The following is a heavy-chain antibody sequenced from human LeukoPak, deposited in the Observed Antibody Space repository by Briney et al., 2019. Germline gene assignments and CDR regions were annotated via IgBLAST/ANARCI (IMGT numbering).Heavy chain of an antibody. D-gene: IGHD3-10*02. Sequence: GGSLRLSCAASGFTFSRYGMHWVRQAPGKGLEWVAVISYDGSNKYYADSVKGRFTISRDNSKNTLYLQMNSLRAEDTAVYCCAKHVFGVYGMDVWGQGTTVTVSS. V-gene: IGHV3-30*18. CDR2: ISYDGSNK. CDR1: GFTFSRYG. CDR3: AKHVFGVYGMDV. J-gene: IGHJ6*02.